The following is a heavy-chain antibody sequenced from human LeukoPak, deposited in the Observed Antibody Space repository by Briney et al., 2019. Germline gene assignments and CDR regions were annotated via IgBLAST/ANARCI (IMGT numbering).Heavy chain of an antibody. CDR1: GFTFSSYS. CDR3: AKDLRVYCSSTSCYLFDY. J-gene: IGHJ4*02. CDR2: ISSSSSYI. D-gene: IGHD2-2*01. V-gene: IGHV3-21*01. Sequence: GGSLRLSCAASGFTFSSYSMNWVRQAPGKGLEWVSSISSSSSYIYYADSVKGRFTISRDNAKNSLYLQMNSLRAEDTAVYYCAKDLRVYCSSTSCYLFDYWGQGTLVTVSS.